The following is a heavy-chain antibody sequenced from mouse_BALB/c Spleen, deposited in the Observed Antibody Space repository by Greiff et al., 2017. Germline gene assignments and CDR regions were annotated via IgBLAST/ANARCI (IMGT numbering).Heavy chain of an antibody. CDR3: ARSGNYAMDY. Sequence: VQLQQPGAGLVKPGASVKLSCKASGYTFTSYWMHWVKQRPGQGLEWIGEINPSNGRTNYNEKFKSKATLTVDKSSSTAYMQLSSLTSEDSAVYYCARSGNYAMDYWGQGTSVTVSS. D-gene: IGHD3-1*01. CDR2: INPSNGRT. J-gene: IGHJ4*01. V-gene: IGHV1S81*02. CDR1: GYTFTSYW.